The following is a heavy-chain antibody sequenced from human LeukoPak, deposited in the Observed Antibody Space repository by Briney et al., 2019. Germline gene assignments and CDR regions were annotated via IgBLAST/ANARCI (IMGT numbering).Heavy chain of an antibody. Sequence: GGSLRLSCAASGFTFSSFAMSWVRQAPGKGLESVSTISSSGSGTYYADSVKGRFTISRDNSKNTLYLQMNSLRAEDTAVYYCAKDPVWFGEFHSWGQGTLVTVSS. J-gene: IGHJ5*01. CDR1: GFTFSSFA. CDR3: AKDPVWFGEFHS. CDR2: ISSSGSGT. D-gene: IGHD3-10*01. V-gene: IGHV3-23*01.